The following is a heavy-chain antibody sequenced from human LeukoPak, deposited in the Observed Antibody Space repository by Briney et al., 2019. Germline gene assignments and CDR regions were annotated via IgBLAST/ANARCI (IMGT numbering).Heavy chain of an antibody. CDR3: ARDQGSGWYRIGNFDY. CDR2: IYYSGST. CDR1: GGSISSSSYY. D-gene: IGHD6-19*01. J-gene: IGHJ4*02. V-gene: IGHV4-39*07. Sequence: SETLSLTCTVSGGSISSSSYYWGWIRQPPGKGLEWIRTIYYSGSTYYNPSLKSRVTISIDTSKNQFSLKLSSVTAADTAVYYCARDQGSGWYRIGNFDYWGQGTLVTVSS.